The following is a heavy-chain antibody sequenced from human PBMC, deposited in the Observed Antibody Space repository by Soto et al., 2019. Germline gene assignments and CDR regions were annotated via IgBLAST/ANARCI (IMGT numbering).Heavy chain of an antibody. D-gene: IGHD2-8*01. CDR3: ATGIGTIEEMIYGFYFDP. J-gene: IGHJ5*02. Sequence: PSETLSLTCAVSGGSITSGAYSWSWIRQPPGKVLEWLGYISHSGATYYNPSLERRVTISMDRSKNAFSLNLSSVTADDTSVYYCATGIGTIEEMIYGFYFDPWRPGPMVAVSS. CDR2: ISHSGAT. CDR1: GGSITSGAYS. V-gene: IGHV4-30-2*01.